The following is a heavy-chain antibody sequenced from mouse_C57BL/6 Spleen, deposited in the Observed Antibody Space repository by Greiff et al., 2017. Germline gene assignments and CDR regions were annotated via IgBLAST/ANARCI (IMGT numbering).Heavy chain of an antibody. CDR3: ARSYGNFPFDY. D-gene: IGHD2-1*01. J-gene: IGHJ2*01. CDR2: IYPRSGNT. Sequence: QVHVKQSGAELARPGASVKLSCKASGYTFTSYGISWVKQRTGQGLEWIGEIYPRSGNTYYNEKFKGKATLTADKSSSTAYMELRSLTSEDSAVYFCARSYGNFPFDYWGQGTTLTVSS. CDR1: GYTFTSYG. V-gene: IGHV1-81*01.